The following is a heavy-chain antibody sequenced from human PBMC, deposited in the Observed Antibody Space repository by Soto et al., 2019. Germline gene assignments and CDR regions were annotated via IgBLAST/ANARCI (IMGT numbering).Heavy chain of an antibody. Sequence: SETLSLTCAVYGGSFSGYYWSWIRQPPGKGLEWLGEINHSGSTNYNPSLKSRVTISVDTSKNQFSLKLSSVTAADTAVYYCAGARGFDYWGKGTPVTFSS. J-gene: IGHJ4*02. CDR1: GGSFSGYY. V-gene: IGHV4-34*01. D-gene: IGHD3-10*01. CDR3: AGARGFDY. CDR2: INHSGST.